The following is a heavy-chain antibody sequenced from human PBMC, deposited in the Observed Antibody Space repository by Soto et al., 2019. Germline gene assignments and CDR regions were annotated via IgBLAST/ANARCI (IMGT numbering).Heavy chain of an antibody. CDR2: ISGSGGST. D-gene: IGHD6-13*01. J-gene: IGHJ4*02. V-gene: IGHV3-23*01. CDR3: AKDQGSSWYEIDY. Sequence: EVQLLESGGGLVQPGGSLRLSCAASGFTFSNYAVTWVRQAPGKGLEWVSTISGSGGSTYYADSVKGRFTISRDNSKNKLYLQMNSLRAEDTAVYYCAKDQGSSWYEIDYWGQGTLVTVYS. CDR1: GFTFSNYA.